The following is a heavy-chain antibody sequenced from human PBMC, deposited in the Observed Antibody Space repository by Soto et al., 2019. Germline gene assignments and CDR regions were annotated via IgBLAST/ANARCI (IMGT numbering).Heavy chain of an antibody. CDR3: ARSVAAPGAHIDY. D-gene: IGHD6-13*01. J-gene: IGHJ4*02. CDR2: VYYTGST. Sequence: SETLSLTCSVSGGSISGSYCSWIRQSPGKGLEWLGYVYYTGSTNYSPSLRSRVSISVDTSKNEFSLRLSSVTAADTAVYFCARSVAAPGAHIDYWGQGTQVTVSS. CDR1: GGSISGSY. V-gene: IGHV4-59*01.